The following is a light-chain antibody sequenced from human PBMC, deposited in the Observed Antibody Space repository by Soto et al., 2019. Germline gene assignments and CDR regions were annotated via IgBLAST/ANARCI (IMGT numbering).Light chain of an antibody. V-gene: IGKV3-20*01. CDR1: QSVTTR. Sequence: EIVLTQSPDPLSLSPGGRATLSCRASQSVTTRLAWYQQKPGQPPRLLISGASVRASGVPVRISGSGSGTDFTLTISRLEPEDCALYYCQQYGGSPITFGRGTRLEVK. CDR3: QQYGGSPIT. CDR2: GAS. J-gene: IGKJ5*01.